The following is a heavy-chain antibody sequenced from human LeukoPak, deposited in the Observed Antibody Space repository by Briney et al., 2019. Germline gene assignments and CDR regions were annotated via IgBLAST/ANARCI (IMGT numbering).Heavy chain of an antibody. V-gene: IGHV1-69*13. Sequence: SVKVSCKASGGTFSSYAVSWVRQAPGQGLEWMGGIIPIFGTANYAQKFQGRVTITADESTSTAYMELSSLRSEDTAVYYCARTCSGGSCYYYGMDVWGQGTTVTVSS. J-gene: IGHJ6*02. D-gene: IGHD2-15*01. CDR2: IIPIFGTA. CDR1: GGTFSSYA. CDR3: ARTCSGGSCYYYGMDV.